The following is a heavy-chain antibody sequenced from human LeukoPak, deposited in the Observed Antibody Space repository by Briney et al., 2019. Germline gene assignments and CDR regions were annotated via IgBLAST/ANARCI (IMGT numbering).Heavy chain of an antibody. CDR3: ARAGTYYYYYYYMDV. CDR1: GGSISSSNW. Sequence: ASETLSLTCAVSGGSISSSNWWSWVRQPPGRGLEWIGEIFHSGSTNYNPSLKSRVTISVDTSKNQFSLKLSSVTAADTAVYYCARAGTYYYYYYYMDVWGKGTTVTVSS. V-gene: IGHV4-4*02. J-gene: IGHJ6*03. D-gene: IGHD1-1*01. CDR2: IFHSGST.